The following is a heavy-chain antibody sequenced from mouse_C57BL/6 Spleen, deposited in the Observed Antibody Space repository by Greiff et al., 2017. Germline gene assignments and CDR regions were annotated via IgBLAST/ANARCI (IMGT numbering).Heavy chain of an antibody. J-gene: IGHJ2*01. CDR2: IYPGDGDT. Sequence: VQRVESGPELVKPGASVKISCKASGYAFSSSWMNWVKQRPGKGLEWIGRIYPGDGDTNYNGKFKGKATLTADKSSSTAYMQLSSLTSEDSAVYFCARGETDYWGQGTTLTVSS. V-gene: IGHV1-82*01. CDR1: GYAFSSSW. CDR3: ARGETDY.